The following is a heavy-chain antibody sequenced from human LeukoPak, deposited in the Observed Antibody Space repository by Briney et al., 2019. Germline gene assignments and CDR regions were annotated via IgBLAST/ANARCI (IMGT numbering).Heavy chain of an antibody. J-gene: IGHJ3*02. V-gene: IGHV4-61*02. CDR3: ARERGVVPAALDAYDI. CDR1: GGSISSGSYY. D-gene: IGHD2-2*01. CDR2: IYTSGST. Sequence: SETLSLTCTVSGGSISSGSYYWSWIRQPAGKGLEWIGRIYTSGSTNYNPSLKSRVTISVDTSKNQFSLKLSSVTAADTAVYYCARERGVVPAALDAYDIWGQGTMVTVSS.